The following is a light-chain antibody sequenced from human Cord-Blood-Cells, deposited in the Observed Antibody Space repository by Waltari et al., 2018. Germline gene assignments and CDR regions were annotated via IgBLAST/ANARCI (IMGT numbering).Light chain of an antibody. Sequence: SALTQPASVSGSPGQSITISCTGTSRDVGRYNLVSWYQHYPGKAPKLLIYEGGKRPSGVSNRCSGSTSGNTASLTITGLQAGDEADYYCCSYVGSSTFEFGGGTTLTVL. CDR1: SRDVGRYNL. CDR3: CSYVGSSTFE. CDR2: EGG. V-gene: IGLV2-23*03. J-gene: IGLJ3*02.